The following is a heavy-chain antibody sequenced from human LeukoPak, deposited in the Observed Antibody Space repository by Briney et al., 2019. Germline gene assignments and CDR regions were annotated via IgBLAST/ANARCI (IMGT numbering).Heavy chain of an antibody. CDR2: INHSGST. CDR3: ASRHDYYDSSGYHFN. CDR1: GGSFSGYY. V-gene: IGHV4-34*01. Sequence: SETLSLTCAVYGGSFSGYYWSWLRQPPGKGLEWIGEINHSGSTNYNPSLKSRVTISVDTSKNQFSLKLSSVTAADTAVYYCASRHDYYDSSGYHFNWGQGTLVTVSS. J-gene: IGHJ4*02. D-gene: IGHD3-22*01.